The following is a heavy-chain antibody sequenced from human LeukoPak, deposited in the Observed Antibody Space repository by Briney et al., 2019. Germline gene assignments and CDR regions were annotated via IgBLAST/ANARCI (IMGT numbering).Heavy chain of an antibody. CDR3: ARAPNTYYDFWSDYYTGTTYLDY. CDR2: IYYSGST. Sequence: PSQTLSLTCTVSGGSISSGDYYWSWIRQPPGKGLEWIGYIYYSGSTYYYPSLKSRVTISVDTSKNQFSLKLSSVTAGDTAVYYCARAPNTYYDFWSDYYTGTTYLDYWGQGTLVTVSS. J-gene: IGHJ4*02. CDR1: GGSISSGDYY. V-gene: IGHV4-30-4*08. D-gene: IGHD3-3*01.